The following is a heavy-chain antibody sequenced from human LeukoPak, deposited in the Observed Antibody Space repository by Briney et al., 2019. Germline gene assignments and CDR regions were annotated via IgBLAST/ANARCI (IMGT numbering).Heavy chain of an antibody. D-gene: IGHD4-17*01. CDR1: GGSFSGYY. CDR2: INHSGST. Sequence: PSETLSLTCAVYGGSFSGYYWSWIRQPPGKGLEWIGEINHSGSTNYNPSLKSRVTISVDTSKNQFSLQLNSVTPEDTAVYYCAREAYALDYWGQGTLVTVSS. J-gene: IGHJ4*02. CDR3: AREAYALDY. V-gene: IGHV4-34*01.